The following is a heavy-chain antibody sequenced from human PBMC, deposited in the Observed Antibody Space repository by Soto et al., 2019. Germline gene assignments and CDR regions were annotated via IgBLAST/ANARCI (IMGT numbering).Heavy chain of an antibody. CDR2: IFYSGST. CDR1: GGSISSYY. V-gene: IGHV4-59*08. Sequence: QVQLQESGPGLVKPSETLSLTCTVSGGSISSYYWSWIRQPPGKGLEWIGYIFYSGSTNYNPSLKSRVTISIDTSKNQFSLKLSSVTAADTAVYYCARYPEYSGYGADAFDIWGQGTMVTVSS. J-gene: IGHJ3*02. D-gene: IGHD5-12*01. CDR3: ARYPEYSGYGADAFDI.